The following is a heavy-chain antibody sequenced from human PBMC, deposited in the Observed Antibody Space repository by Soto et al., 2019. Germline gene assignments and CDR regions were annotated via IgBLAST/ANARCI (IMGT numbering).Heavy chain of an antibody. CDR1: GFTFDNYA. CDR3: AKDTGPN. V-gene: IGHV3-9*01. Sequence: HPGGSLSLSCASSGFTFDNYAMHWVRQAPGKGLEWVSGISWNSNTIAYADSVKGRFTISRDNAKNSLYLQMNSLRAEDTAFYYCAKDTGPNWGQGTLVTVSS. J-gene: IGHJ4*02. CDR2: ISWNSNTI.